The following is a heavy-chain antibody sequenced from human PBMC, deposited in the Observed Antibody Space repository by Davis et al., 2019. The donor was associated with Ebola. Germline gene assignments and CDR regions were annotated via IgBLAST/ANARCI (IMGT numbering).Heavy chain of an antibody. CDR1: GFTFSSYW. D-gene: IGHD3-3*01. CDR2: IKQDGSEK. J-gene: IGHJ4*02. CDR3: ARDDTYYDFWSGNRGTYYFDY. V-gene: IGHV3-7*01. Sequence: GESLKISCAASGFTFSSYWMSWVRQAPGKGLEWVANIKQDGSEKYYVDSVKGRFTISRDNAKNSLYLQMNSLRAEDTAVYYCARDDTYYDFWSGNRGTYYFDYWGQGTLVTVSS.